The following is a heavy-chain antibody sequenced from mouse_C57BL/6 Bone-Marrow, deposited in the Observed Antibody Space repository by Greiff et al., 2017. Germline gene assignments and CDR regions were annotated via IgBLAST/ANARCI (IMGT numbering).Heavy chain of an antibody. CDR3: ANDLLWLRRYYYAMDY. J-gene: IGHJ4*01. V-gene: IGHV1-22*01. D-gene: IGHD2-2*01. CDR2: LNPNNGGT. CDR1: GYTFTDYN. Sequence: EVQLVESGPELVKPGASVKMSCKASGYTFTDYNMHWVKQSHGKSLEWIGYLNPNNGGTSYNQKFKGKATLTVNKSSSTAYMELRSLTSEDSAVYYCANDLLWLRRYYYAMDYWGQGTSVTVSS.